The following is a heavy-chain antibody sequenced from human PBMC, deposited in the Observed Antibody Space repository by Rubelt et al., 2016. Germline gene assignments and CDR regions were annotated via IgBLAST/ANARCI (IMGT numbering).Heavy chain of an antibody. V-gene: IGHV4-39*01. J-gene: IGHJ2*01. CDR1: GGSMSGRRYY. Sequence: QLQLQESGPGLVKPSETLSLSCTVSGGSMSGRRYYWGWIRQSPGKGLEWIGSVDYSGNTYYNPSLKSRATIAGDTSKKQFSRKWSFVTAADAAVYYCARQMAPVGLITWYFDLWGRGTLVTVSS. CDR3: ARQMAPVGLITWYFDL. D-gene: IGHD5-24*01. CDR2: VDYSGNT.